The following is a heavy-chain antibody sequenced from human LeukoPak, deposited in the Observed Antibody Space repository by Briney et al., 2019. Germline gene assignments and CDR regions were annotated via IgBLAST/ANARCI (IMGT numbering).Heavy chain of an antibody. J-gene: IGHJ4*02. D-gene: IGHD3-9*01. Sequence: GGSLRLSRAASRAAFSKYGMKWVRQAAGAGLESISGISRSGDITHYADSVKGRFTISRDNVKTTLFLQINCRRAQDPPLYYCATDGIYFWGQGTQVTVSS. CDR1: RAAFSKYG. V-gene: IGHV3-23*01. CDR3: ATDGIYF. CDR2: ISRSGDIT.